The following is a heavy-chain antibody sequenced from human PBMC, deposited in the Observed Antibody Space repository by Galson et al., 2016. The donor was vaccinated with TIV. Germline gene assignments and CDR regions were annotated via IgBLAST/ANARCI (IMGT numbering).Heavy chain of an antibody. J-gene: IGHJ5*02. CDR3: ARLPSYYGSGNHWFDP. D-gene: IGHD3-10*01. CDR1: GGIFRSDA. V-gene: IGHV1-69*13. Sequence: SVKVSCKVSGGIFRSDAISWVRQAPGQGLEWMGGIIAIFGTANYAQKFQGRVTVTADESTNTVYLELSSLTSEDTAVYYCARLPSYYGSGNHWFDPWGQGTLVTVSS. CDR2: IIAIFGTA.